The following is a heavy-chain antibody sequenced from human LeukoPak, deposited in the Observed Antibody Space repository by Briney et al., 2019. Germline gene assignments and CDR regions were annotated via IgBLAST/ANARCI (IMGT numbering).Heavy chain of an antibody. CDR2: IDPSDSYT. J-gene: IGHJ4*02. V-gene: IGHV5-10-1*01. D-gene: IGHD2-2*01. Sequence: GESLKISCKGSGYSFTSYWISWVRPMPGKGLEWMGRIDPSDSYTNYSPSFQGHVTISADKSISTAYLQWSSLKASDTAMYYCARYCSSTSCPFDYWGQGTLVTVSS. CDR1: GYSFTSYW. CDR3: ARYCSSTSCPFDY.